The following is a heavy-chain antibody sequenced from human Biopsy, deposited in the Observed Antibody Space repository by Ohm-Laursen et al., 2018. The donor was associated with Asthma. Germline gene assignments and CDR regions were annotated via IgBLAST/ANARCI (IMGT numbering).Heavy chain of an antibody. D-gene: IGHD3-22*01. CDR3: ARAQDYYDSRGYYRSFDY. J-gene: IGHJ4*02. CDR1: YGSITSGGYY. V-gene: IGHV4-31*03. Sequence: TLSLTCPVSYGSITSGGYYWTWIRQHPGKGLEWIGFIYYSGSTYYNPSLKSRVSISIDTSKNQFSLKLSFVTAADTAVYYCARAQDYYDSRGYYRSFDYWGQGTLVTVSS. CDR2: IYYSGST.